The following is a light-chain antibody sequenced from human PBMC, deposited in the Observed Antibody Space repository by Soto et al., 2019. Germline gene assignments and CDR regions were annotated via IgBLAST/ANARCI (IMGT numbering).Light chain of an antibody. CDR1: QSVSSY. CDR3: QQRSNCPLT. J-gene: IGKJ4*01. CDR2: DAS. Sequence: EIVLTQSPATLSLSPGERATLSCRASQSVSSYLAWYQQKPGQAPRLLIYDASNRATGIPARFSGSGSGTDFTLTISSLEAEDVAVYYCQQRSNCPLTFGGGTKVEIK. V-gene: IGKV3-11*01.